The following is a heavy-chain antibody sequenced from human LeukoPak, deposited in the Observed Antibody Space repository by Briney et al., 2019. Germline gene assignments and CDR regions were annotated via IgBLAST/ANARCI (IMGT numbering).Heavy chain of an antibody. D-gene: IGHD4-17*01. V-gene: IGHV3-30*18. CDR1: GFTFSSYG. Sequence: QPGGSLRLSCAASGFTFSSYGMHWVRQAPGKGLEWVAVISYDGSNKYYADSVKGRFTISRDNSKNTLYLQMNSLRAEDTAVYYCAKDGEYYGDYDFYYYYYMDVWGKGTTVTISS. CDR2: ISYDGSNK. J-gene: IGHJ6*03. CDR3: AKDGEYYGDYDFYYYYYMDV.